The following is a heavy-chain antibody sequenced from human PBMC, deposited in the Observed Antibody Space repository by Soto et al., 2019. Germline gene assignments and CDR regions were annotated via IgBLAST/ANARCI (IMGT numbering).Heavy chain of an antibody. J-gene: IGHJ4*02. D-gene: IGHD2-2*01. Sequence: GGSLRLSCATSASSFSDYQMTWIRQAPGRGPEWVSTISNRGSDTDYAESVRGRFIISRDNARKTLYLQMNSLTDGDTAVYYCTRGGRGTSYYWEFWGQGTLVTVS. CDR1: ASSFSDYQ. CDR2: ISNRGSDT. V-gene: IGHV3-11*06. CDR3: TRGGRGTSYYWEF.